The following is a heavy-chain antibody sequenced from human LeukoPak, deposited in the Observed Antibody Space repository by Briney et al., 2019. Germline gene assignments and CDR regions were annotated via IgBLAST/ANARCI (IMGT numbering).Heavy chain of an antibody. Sequence: GGSLRLSCAASGFTFSSYSMNWVRQAPGRGLEWVSVIYSDGSTYDADSVKGRFTTSRDKSKNTLYLQMNSLRAEDTAVYYCATEKYDAGIDVWGQGTTVTVSS. CDR1: GFTFSSYS. CDR2: IYSDGST. J-gene: IGHJ6*02. V-gene: IGHV3-53*01. D-gene: IGHD2-8*01. CDR3: ATEKYDAGIDV.